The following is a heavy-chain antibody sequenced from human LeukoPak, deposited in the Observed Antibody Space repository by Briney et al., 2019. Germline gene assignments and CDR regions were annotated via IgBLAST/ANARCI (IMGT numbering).Heavy chain of an antibody. D-gene: IGHD6-13*01. Sequence: PGGSLRLSCAASGFASSSHWVHWVRQVPGKGLVWVSRINPDGNTTTYADSVKGRITISRDNTKNTLYLQMNSLRAEDTAVYYCARAAGQIHKAFDMWGQGTMVTVSS. CDR2: INPDGNTT. V-gene: IGHV3-74*01. CDR1: GFASSSHW. J-gene: IGHJ3*02. CDR3: ARAAGQIHKAFDM.